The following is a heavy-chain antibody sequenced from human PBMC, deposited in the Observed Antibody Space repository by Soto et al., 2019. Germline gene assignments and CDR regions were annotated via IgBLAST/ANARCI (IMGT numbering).Heavy chain of an antibody. CDR3: ARGLVGYESLDY. J-gene: IGHJ4*02. Sequence: QVQLVQSGAEVKKPGASVKVSCKASGYTFTGFYIHWVRQAPGQGLEWMGWINPNSGGTNFAQTFQGRVTMTRDTSISPGFMELSRLRSGETAVFYCARGLVGYESLDYWGQGTLVTVSS. CDR1: GYTFTGFY. V-gene: IGHV1-2*02. D-gene: IGHD5-12*01. CDR2: INPNSGGT.